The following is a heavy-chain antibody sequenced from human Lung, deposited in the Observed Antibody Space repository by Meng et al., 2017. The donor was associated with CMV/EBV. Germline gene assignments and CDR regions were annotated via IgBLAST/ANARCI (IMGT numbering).Heavy chain of an antibody. J-gene: IGHJ4*02. CDR2: ISSGSSTI. V-gene: IGHV3-48*04. CDR1: GFTFSTYS. CDR3: AKGGGGGRSASDY. D-gene: IGHD3-16*01. Sequence: GGSXRLXCAASGFTFSTYSMNWVRQAPGKGLEWISYISSGSSTIYYADSVKGRFSISRDNAEKTLYLHVNNLRGEDTAVYYCAKGGGGGRSASDYWGQGALVTVSS.